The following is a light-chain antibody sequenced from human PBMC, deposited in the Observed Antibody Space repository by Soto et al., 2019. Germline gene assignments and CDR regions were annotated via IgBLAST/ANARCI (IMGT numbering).Light chain of an antibody. CDR1: QSVSSSY. Sequence: EIVLTQSPGTLSLSPGERATLSCRASQSVSSSYLAWYQQKPGQAPRLLIYGASSRATGIPDRFSGSGSGTDFTLTISRLEPEDFAVYYCQQYGSSRETFGQGTNVDIK. CDR2: GAS. V-gene: IGKV3-20*01. J-gene: IGKJ1*01. CDR3: QQYGSSRET.